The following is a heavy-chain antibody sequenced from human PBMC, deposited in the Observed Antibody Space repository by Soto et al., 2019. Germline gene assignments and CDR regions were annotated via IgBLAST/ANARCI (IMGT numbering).Heavy chain of an antibody. V-gene: IGHV3-30*03. CDR3: ARVSGSDAFDI. J-gene: IGHJ3*02. Sequence: QVQLVESGGGVVQPGRSLRLSCAASGFTFSSYGMHWVRQAPGKGLEWVAVISYDGSNKYYADSVKGRFTIYRDNSKNTLYLQMNSLRAEDTAVYYCARVSGSDAFDIWGQGTMVTVSS. D-gene: IGHD3-10*01. CDR1: GFTFSSYG. CDR2: ISYDGSNK.